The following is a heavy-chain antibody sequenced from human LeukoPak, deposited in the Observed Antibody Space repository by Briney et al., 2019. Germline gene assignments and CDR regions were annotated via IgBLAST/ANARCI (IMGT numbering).Heavy chain of an antibody. CDR1: GGSFSGYY. J-gene: IGHJ5*02. CDR3: ARGYRTTVTRYNWFDP. V-gene: IGHV4-34*01. Sequence: PSDTLSLTCAVYGGSFSGYYWSWIRQPPGKGLEWIGEINHSGSTNYNPSLKSRVTISVDTSKNQFSLKLSSVTAADTAVYYCARGYRTTVTRYNWFDPWGQGTLVTVSS. D-gene: IGHD4-17*01. CDR2: INHSGST.